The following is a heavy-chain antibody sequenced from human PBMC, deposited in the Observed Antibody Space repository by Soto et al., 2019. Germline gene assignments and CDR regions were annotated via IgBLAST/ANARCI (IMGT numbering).Heavy chain of an antibody. J-gene: IGHJ6*02. D-gene: IGHD6-19*01. Sequence: PSETLSLTCTVSGGSISGYYWSWIRQPPGKGLEWIGSIYYSGSTYYNPSLKSRVTISVDKSKNQFSLKLKSVTAADTALYYCARFSGSYYYAMDVWGQGSTVTVSS. CDR1: GGSISGYY. CDR3: ARFSGSYYYAMDV. CDR2: IYYSGST. V-gene: IGHV4-59*04.